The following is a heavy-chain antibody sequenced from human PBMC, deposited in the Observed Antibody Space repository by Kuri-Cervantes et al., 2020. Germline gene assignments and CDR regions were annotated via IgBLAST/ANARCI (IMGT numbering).Heavy chain of an antibody. CDR3: ARRAAAGTGSLDY. Sequence: SETLSLTCAVSGGSISSSNWWSWVRQPPGKGLEWIGDIYHSGSTNYNPSLKSRVTISVDKSKNQFSLKLSSMTAADTAVYYCARRAAAGTGSLDYWGQGTLVTVSS. J-gene: IGHJ4*02. V-gene: IGHV4-4*02. CDR1: GGSISSSNW. D-gene: IGHD6-13*01. CDR2: IYHSGST.